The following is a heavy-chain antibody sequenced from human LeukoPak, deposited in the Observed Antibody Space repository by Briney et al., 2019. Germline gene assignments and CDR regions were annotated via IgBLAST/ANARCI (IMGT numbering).Heavy chain of an antibody. CDR1: GYTFTSYG. CDR3: ARSYYYDGSGYYYTPDC. J-gene: IGHJ4*02. V-gene: IGHV1-18*01. Sequence: GASVKVSCKASGYTFTSYGISWVRQAPGQGHEWMGWISAYNGNTNYAQKLQGRVTMTTDTSTSTAYMELRSLRSDDTAVYYCARSYYYDGSGYYYTPDCWGQGTLVTVSS. D-gene: IGHD3-22*01. CDR2: ISAYNGNT.